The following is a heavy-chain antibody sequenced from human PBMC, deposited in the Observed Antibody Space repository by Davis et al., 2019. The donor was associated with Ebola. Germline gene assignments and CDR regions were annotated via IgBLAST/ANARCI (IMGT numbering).Heavy chain of an antibody. J-gene: IGHJ6*02. Sequence: GSLRLSCTVSGGSISSYYWSWIRQPPGKGLEWIGYIYYSGSTNYNPSLKSRVTISVDTSKNQFSLKLSSVTAADTAVYYCARGAHCSGGSCSSSIYYYYAMDVWGQGTTVTVSS. CDR3: ARGAHCSGGSCSSSIYYYYAMDV. CDR2: IYYSGST. D-gene: IGHD2-15*01. V-gene: IGHV4-59*12. CDR1: GGSISSYY.